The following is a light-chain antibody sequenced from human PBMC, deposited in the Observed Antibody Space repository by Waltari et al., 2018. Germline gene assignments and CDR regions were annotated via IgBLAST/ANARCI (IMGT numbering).Light chain of an antibody. J-gene: IGKJ1*01. V-gene: IGKV1-39*01. CDR1: QSISNY. Sequence: DIQMTQSPSSLSASVGDRVTITFRASQSISNYLNWYQQKPGKAPKLLIYAASSLQSGVPSRFSGSGSGTDFTLTISSLQPVDFATYYCQQSYSTPPWTFGQGTKVEIK. CDR2: AAS. CDR3: QQSYSTPPWT.